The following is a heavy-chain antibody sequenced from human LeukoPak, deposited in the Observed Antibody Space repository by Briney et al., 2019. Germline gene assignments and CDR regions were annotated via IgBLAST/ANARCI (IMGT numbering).Heavy chain of an antibody. J-gene: IGHJ6*03. CDR1: GGSFSGFY. D-gene: IGHD6-13*01. CDR2: INHSGGT. Sequence: SETLSLTCAVYGGSFSGFYWSWIRQPPGKGLEWIGDINHSGGTNYIPSLKSRVTISVDTSKNQFSLRLGSVTAADTAVYYCARVHRGQQLSLGGGLYYYYYMDVWGKGTTVTVSS. V-gene: IGHV4-34*01. CDR3: ARVHRGQQLSLGGGLYYYYYMDV.